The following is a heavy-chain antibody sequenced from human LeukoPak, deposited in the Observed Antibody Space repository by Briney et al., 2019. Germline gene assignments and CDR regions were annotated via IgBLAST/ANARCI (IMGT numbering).Heavy chain of an antibody. D-gene: IGHD2-8*01. CDR2: INTNTGNP. CDR3: ASVRCTNGVCYWGVDY. Sequence: GASVKVSCKASGYSFTTYAMNWVRQAPGQGLEWMGWINTNTGNPTYAQGFTGRFVFSLDTSVSTAYLQISSLKAEDTAVYYCASVRCTNGVCYWGVDYWGQGTLVTVSS. CDR1: GYSFTTYA. V-gene: IGHV7-4-1*02. J-gene: IGHJ4*02.